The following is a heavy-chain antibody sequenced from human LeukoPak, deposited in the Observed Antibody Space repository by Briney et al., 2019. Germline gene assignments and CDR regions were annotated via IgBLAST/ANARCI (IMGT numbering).Heavy chain of an antibody. J-gene: IGHJ4*02. V-gene: IGHV4-59*01. D-gene: IGHD3-22*01. CDR1: GGSISSGY. CDR2: IYYSGST. Sequence: PSETLSLTCTVSGGSISSGYWSWIRQPPGKGLEWIGYIYYSGSTNYNPSLKSRVTISVDTSKNQFSLKLSSVTAADTAVYYCARGGVNYYDISGYDIWGRGTLVTVSS. CDR3: ARGGVNYYDISGYDI.